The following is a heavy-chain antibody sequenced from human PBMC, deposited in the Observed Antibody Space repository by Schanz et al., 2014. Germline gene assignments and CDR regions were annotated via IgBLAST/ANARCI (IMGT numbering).Heavy chain of an antibody. V-gene: IGHV4-59*01. CDR3: ARGNNDYFYYYMDG. D-gene: IGHD1-1*01. J-gene: IGHJ6*03. CDR1: GGSFISYY. Sequence: QVQLEESGPGMVKPSETLSLNCTVSGGSFISYYWSWIRQPPGKGLEWIGYVSSTGSAESNPSLKSRVTLSVDTSKNQFSLKVRSVTAADTAVYFCARGNNDYFYYYMDGWGKGAAVTVSS. CDR2: VSSTGSA.